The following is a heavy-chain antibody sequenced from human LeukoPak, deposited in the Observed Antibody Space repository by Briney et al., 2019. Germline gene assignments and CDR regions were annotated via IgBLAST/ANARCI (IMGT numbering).Heavy chain of an antibody. CDR2: VSGSATA. D-gene: IGHD1-26*01. J-gene: IGHJ4*02. V-gene: IGHV3-23*01. CDR1: GFTFSTYA. Sequence: SGGSLRLSCVASGFTFSTYAMSWVRQAPGKGLEWVSTVSGSATAYDADSVKGRFTISRDNSKSTLYLQMNNLRAEDTAVHFCVQLGGYSGSTFDYWGLGTLVTVSS. CDR3: VQLGGYSGSTFDY.